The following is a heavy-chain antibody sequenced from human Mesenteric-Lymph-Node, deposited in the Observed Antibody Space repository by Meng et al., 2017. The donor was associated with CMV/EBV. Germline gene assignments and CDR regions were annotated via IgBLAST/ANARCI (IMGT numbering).Heavy chain of an antibody. V-gene: IGHV1-69*10. J-gene: IGHJ4*02. CDR1: GGTFSSYA. Sequence: SVKVSCKASGGTFSSYAISWVRQAPGQGLEWMGGIIPILGIANYAQKVQGRVTLSTDTSTKTVYMELRSLTSDDTAMYYCARAPHRRSARLSTDYWGQGTLVTVSS. CDR3: ARAPHRRSARLSTDY. D-gene: IGHD6-6*01. CDR2: IIPILGIA.